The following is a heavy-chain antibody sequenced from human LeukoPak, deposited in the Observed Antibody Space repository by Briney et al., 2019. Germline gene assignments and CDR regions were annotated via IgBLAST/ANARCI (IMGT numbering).Heavy chain of an antibody. J-gene: IGHJ3*02. CDR3: ATSQTTSGRYGNAFDI. CDR2: IKQDGSEK. V-gene: IGHV3-7*01. Sequence: PGGSLRLSCTSSEITFSSYWMSWVRQAPGKGLEWVANIKQDGSEKYYVDSLKGRFTIFRDNAKNSLYLQMNSLRAEDTAVYYCATSQTTSGRYGNAFDIWGQGTMVTVSS. D-gene: IGHD6-19*01. CDR1: EITFSSYW.